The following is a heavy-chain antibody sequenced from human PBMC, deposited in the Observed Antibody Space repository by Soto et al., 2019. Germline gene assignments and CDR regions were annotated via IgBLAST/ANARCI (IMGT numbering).Heavy chain of an antibody. D-gene: IGHD3-9*01. J-gene: IGHJ6*02. V-gene: IGHV1-18*01. CDR1: GYTFTSYG. CDR2: ISAYNGNT. CDR3: ARDRYFDWLVRDFYYYYGMDV. Sequence: GASVKVSCKASGYTFTSYGISWVRQAPGQGLEWMGWISAYNGNTNYAQKLQGRVTMTTDTSTSTAYMELRSLRSDDTAVYYCARDRYFDWLVRDFYYYYGMDVWGQGTTVTVSS.